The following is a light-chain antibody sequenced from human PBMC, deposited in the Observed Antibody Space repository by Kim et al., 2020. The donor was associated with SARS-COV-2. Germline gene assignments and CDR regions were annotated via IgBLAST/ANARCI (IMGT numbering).Light chain of an antibody. V-gene: IGKV3-20*01. CDR2: GAS. CDR3: QQYGSSPPYS. Sequence: SPGARSTVSCRASQSVSSSYLAWYQQKPGQAPRPLIYGASSRATGIPDRFSGSGSGTDFTLTISRLEPDDFAVYYCQQYGSSPPYSFGQGTKLEI. J-gene: IGKJ2*03. CDR1: QSVSSSY.